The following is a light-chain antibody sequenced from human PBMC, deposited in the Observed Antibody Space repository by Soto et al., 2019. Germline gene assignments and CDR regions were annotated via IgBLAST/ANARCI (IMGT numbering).Light chain of an antibody. Sequence: DIQMTQSPSSLSASVGDRVTITCRASQGISNYLAWYQQKPGKVPKLLIYGASTLQSGVPSRFSGSGSGTDFTLAISGLQPEDVATYYCQKYNSAPPLFGGGTRVEIK. CDR2: GAS. J-gene: IGKJ4*01. CDR1: QGISNY. CDR3: QKYNSAPPL. V-gene: IGKV1-27*01.